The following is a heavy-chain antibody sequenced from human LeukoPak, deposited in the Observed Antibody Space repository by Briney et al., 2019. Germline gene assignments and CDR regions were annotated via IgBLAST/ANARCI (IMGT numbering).Heavy chain of an antibody. J-gene: IGHJ4*02. CDR2: IHYSGST. CDR1: GGSVSGYY. CDR3: ARGSIAAAGSDNIDY. V-gene: IGHV4-59*02. D-gene: IGHD6-13*01. Sequence: SETLSLTCTVSGGSVSGYYWSWIRQPPGKGLEWIGYIHYSGSTSYNPSLKSRVTISVDTSKDQLSLKLSSVSAADTAVYYRARGSIAAAGSDNIDYWGQGTLVTVSS.